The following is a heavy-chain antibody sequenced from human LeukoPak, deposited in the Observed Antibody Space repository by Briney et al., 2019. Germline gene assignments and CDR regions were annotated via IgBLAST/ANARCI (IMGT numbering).Heavy chain of an antibody. J-gene: IGHJ4*02. CDR1: GYTFSGYY. CDR2: INPNSGGT. CDR3: ARKSTGYDFDY. V-gene: IGHV1-2*02. Sequence: ASVKVSCKASGYTFSGYYLHWVRQAPGQGLEWMSWINPNSGGTYYLQKFQGRATLTRDTSISTAYMELTRLTSDDTAVYFCARKSTGYDFDYWGQGALVTVSS. D-gene: IGHD5-12*01.